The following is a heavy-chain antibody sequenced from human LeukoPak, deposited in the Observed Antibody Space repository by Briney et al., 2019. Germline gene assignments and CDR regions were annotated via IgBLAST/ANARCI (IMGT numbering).Heavy chain of an antibody. V-gene: IGHV3-7*03. D-gene: IGHD4-17*01. CDR3: ARDDYGDYAFDY. CDR2: IKQDGSEK. CDR1: GFTFSSYW. Sequence: GSLRLSCAASGFTFSSYWMSWVRQAPGKGLEWVANIKQDGSEKYYVDSVKGRFTISRDNAKNSLYLQMNNLRAEDTAVYYCARDDYGDYAFDYWGQGTLVTVSS. J-gene: IGHJ4*02.